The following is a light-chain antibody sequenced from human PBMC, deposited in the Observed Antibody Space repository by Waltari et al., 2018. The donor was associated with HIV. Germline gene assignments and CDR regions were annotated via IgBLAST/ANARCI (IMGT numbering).Light chain of an antibody. V-gene: IGLV4-69*01. CDR3: QTWDTGIRV. CDR1: SGYSHFA. J-gene: IGLJ2*01. CDR2: VNRDGSH. Sequence: QLVLTQSPSASASLGASVKLTCTLSSGYSHFAIAWHQQQPDKGPRFLMKVNRDGSHTKGYWIPYRFSCSSAGAERYLTISSLQSEDEADYFCQTWDTGIRVFGGGTKLTVL.